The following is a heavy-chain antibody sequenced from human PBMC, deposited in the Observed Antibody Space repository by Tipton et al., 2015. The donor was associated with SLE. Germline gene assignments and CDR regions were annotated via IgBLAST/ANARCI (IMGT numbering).Heavy chain of an antibody. D-gene: IGHD6-13*01. CDR3: AGNRAAAGTGRDDYYGMDV. V-gene: IGHV2-70*11. J-gene: IGHJ6*02. CDR1: GFSLTTSGMC. Sequence: LVKPTQTLTLTCTFSGFSLTTSGMCVSWIRQPPGKALEWLARIVWGDDKYYITSLKTRLTISKDTSKNQVVLTLTNMDPVDTAPYYCAGNRAAAGTGRDDYYGMDVGGQGTTVTVSS. CDR2: IVWGDDK.